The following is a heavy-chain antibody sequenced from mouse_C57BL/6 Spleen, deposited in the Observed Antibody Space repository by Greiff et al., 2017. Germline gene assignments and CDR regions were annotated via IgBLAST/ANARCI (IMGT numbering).Heavy chain of an antibody. CDR3: ARSDTAWFAY. V-gene: IGHV1-82*01. J-gene: IGHJ3*01. Sequence: VKLVESGPELVKPGASVKISCKASGYAFSSSWMNWVKQRPGKGLEWIGRIYPGDGDTNYNGKFTGKATLTADKSSSTAYMQLSSLTSEDSAVYFCARSDTAWFAYWGQGTLVTVSA. CDR1: GYAFSSSW. CDR2: IYPGDGDT.